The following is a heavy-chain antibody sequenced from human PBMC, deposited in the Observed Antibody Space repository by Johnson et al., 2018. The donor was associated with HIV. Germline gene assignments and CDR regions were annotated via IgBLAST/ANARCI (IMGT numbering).Heavy chain of an antibody. CDR1: GFTFSNYA. J-gene: IGHJ3*02. D-gene: IGHD1-1*01. CDR2: ISSDGSNN. Sequence: VQLVVSVVGVVQPGGSLRLSCVASGFTFSNYAIHWVRQAPGKGLEWVAVISSDGSNNYSADSVKGRFTISRDNSKNTLYLQMNSLRAEDTAVYYCATSTASDALDIWGQGTMVTVSS. CDR3: ATSTASDALDI. V-gene: IGHV3-30*04.